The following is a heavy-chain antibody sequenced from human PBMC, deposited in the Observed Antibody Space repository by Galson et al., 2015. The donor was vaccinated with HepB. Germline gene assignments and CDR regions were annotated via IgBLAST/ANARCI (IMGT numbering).Heavy chain of an antibody. Sequence: SVKVSCKASGYTFTSYYMHWVRQAPGQGLEWMGIINPSGGSTSYAQKLQGRVTMTRDTSTSTVYMELSSLRSEDTAVYYCARDGYNLNYFDYWGQGTLVTVSS. CDR3: ARDGYNLNYFDY. CDR2: INPSGGST. J-gene: IGHJ4*02. D-gene: IGHD5-24*01. V-gene: IGHV1-46*04. CDR1: GYTFTSYY.